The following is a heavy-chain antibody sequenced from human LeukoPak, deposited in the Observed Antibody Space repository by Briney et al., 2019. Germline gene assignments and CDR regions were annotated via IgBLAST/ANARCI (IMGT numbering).Heavy chain of an antibody. CDR3: AKDPLGYDILTGGIDY. J-gene: IGHJ4*02. V-gene: IGHV3-30*02. CDR2: IRRDESNR. D-gene: IGHD3-9*01. Sequence: PGGSLRLSCVPSGFTFSNYDTHWVRQAPGKGLEWVAFIRRDESNRFYADSVKGRFTISRDNSRNTLYLQMNSLTAEDTAVYYCAKDPLGYDILTGGIDYWGQGTLVTVSS. CDR1: GFTFSNYD.